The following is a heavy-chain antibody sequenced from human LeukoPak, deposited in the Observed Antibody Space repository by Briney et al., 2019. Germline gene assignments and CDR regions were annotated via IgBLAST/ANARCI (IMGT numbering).Heavy chain of an antibody. CDR1: GFTFSSYA. CDR3: ARDHFNFWSGFFDY. J-gene: IGHJ4*02. CDR2: IYTGGST. Sequence: GGSLRLSCAASGFTFSSYAMSWVRQAPGKGLEWVSVIYTGGSTYYADSVKGRFTISRDNSKNTLYLQMNSLRAEDTAVYYCARDHFNFWSGFFDYWGQGTLVTVSS. V-gene: IGHV3-23*03. D-gene: IGHD3-3*01.